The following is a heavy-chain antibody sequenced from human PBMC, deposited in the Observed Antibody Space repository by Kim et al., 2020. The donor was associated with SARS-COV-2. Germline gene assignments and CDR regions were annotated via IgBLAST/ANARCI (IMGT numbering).Heavy chain of an antibody. V-gene: IGHV4-59*01. J-gene: IGHJ6*02. Sequence: SLKSRVTISVDTSKNQFSLKLSSVTAADTAVYYCARVGNGDYYYYGMDVWGQGTTVTVSS. D-gene: IGHD1-1*01. CDR3: ARVGNGDYYYYGMDV.